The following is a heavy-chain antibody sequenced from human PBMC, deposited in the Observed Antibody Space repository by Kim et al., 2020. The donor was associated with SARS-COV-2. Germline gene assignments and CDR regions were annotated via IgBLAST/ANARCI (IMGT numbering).Heavy chain of an antibody. Sequence: ASVKVSCKASGYTFSVYYIHWVRQAPGQGLEWMGLINPNSGATKYAEKFQGRVTMTRDTSINTAYMDLTSLTSDDAAVYKCARSTTQAGTLYFDYWGQGTLVAVSS. CDR3: ARSTTQAGTLYFDY. V-gene: IGHV1-2*02. J-gene: IGHJ4*02. D-gene: IGHD6-19*01. CDR1: GYTFSVYY. CDR2: INPNSGAT.